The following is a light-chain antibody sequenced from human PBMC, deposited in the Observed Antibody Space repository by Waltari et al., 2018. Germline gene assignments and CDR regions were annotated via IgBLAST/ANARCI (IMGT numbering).Light chain of an antibody. V-gene: IGLV1-40*01. J-gene: IGLJ2*01. CDR3: QSYDTSLGVV. Sequence: QSVLTQPPSVSGAPGQRVTISCTGSWSNIGAGSDVHWYHQLPGKAPTLLVYGVNTRPPGVPDRFFGSKSGTSASLAIPGLQPEDEADYYCQSYDTSLGVVFGGGTKLTVL. CDR1: WSNIGAGSD. CDR2: GVN.